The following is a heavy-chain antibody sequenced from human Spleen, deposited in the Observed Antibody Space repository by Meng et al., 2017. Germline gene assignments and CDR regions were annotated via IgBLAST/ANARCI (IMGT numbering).Heavy chain of an antibody. CDR1: VRYNSISNW. D-gene: IGHD4-17*01. CDR3: ARLGYGDYPFRWYFDL. Sequence: PPGALSLACRGSVRYNSISNWWRWVRQPPGKGLEWIGEIYHSGSTSYNPSLKSRVTISVDKSKNQFSLKLISVTAADTAVYYCARLGYGDYPFRWYFDLWGRGTLVTVSS. V-gene: IGHV4-4*03. J-gene: IGHJ2*01. CDR2: IYHSGST.